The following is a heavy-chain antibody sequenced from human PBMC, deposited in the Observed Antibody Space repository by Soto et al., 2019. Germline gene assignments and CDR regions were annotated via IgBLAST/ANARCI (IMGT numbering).Heavy chain of an antibody. Sequence: QVQLEQSGAEVKKPGSSVRVSCKASGGPFSNDIITWVRQAPGQGLEWMGRIIPLLSTSTYAQNFQGRLTITAHRSTGKAYMDLKNLTAADTAVYYCASDSPIGSTFSGYDAIDYWGQGTRITVSS. CDR1: GGPFSNDI. V-gene: IGHV1-69*08. CDR2: IIPLLSTS. D-gene: IGHD5-12*01. CDR3: ASDSPIGSTFSGYDAIDY. J-gene: IGHJ4*02.